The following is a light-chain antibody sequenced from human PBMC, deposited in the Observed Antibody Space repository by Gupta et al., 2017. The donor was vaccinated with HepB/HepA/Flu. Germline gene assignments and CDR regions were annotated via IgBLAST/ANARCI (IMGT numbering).Light chain of an antibody. Sequence: QSALTQPASVSGSPAQSITISCTGTSSDVGGYNYVSWYQQYPGKPPNLIIYDVSARPAGVSNRFSGSESGTTASMTISGLEAEDDAYYYCSEYTKYNSWVFGGGTKLTVL. CDR2: DVS. CDR1: SSDVGGYNY. J-gene: IGLJ3*02. V-gene: IGLV2-14*01. CDR3: SEYTKYNSWV.